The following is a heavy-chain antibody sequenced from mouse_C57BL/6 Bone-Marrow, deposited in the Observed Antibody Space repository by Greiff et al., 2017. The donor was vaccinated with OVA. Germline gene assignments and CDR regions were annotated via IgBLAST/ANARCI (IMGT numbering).Heavy chain of an antibody. V-gene: IGHV1-81*01. CDR3: ARPLRSIYYAMDY. J-gene: IGHJ4*01. Sequence: QVQLQQSGAELARPGASVKLSCKASGYTFTSYGISWVKQRTGPGLEWIGELYPRSGNTYYNEKFKGKATLTADKSSSTAYMELRSLTSEDSAVYFCARPLRSIYYAMDYWGQGTSVTVSS. D-gene: IGHD1-1*01. CDR2: LYPRSGNT. CDR1: GYTFTSYG.